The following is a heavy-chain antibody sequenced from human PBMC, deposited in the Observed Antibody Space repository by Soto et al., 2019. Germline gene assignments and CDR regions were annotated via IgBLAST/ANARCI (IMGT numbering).Heavy chain of an antibody. CDR1: GFTFSSYS. CDR3: ARENEGIDFWSGYQSDYIDY. J-gene: IGHJ4*02. D-gene: IGHD3-3*01. V-gene: IGHV3-48*02. Sequence: GGSLRLSCAASGFTFSSYSMNWVHQAPGKGLEWITYISISSNTIYYADSVKGRFTISRDNAKNSLYLRMNSLRDEDTAVYYCARENEGIDFWSGYQSDYIDYWGQGTLVTVSS. CDR2: ISISSNTI.